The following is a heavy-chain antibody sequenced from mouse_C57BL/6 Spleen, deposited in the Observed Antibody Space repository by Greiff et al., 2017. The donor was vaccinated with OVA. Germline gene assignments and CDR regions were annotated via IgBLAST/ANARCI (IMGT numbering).Heavy chain of an antibody. CDR3: ARSDTTVVEDY. CDR1: GYTFTSYT. CDR2: INPSSGYT. J-gene: IGHJ2*01. Sequence: VMLVESGAELARPGASVKMSCKASGYTFTSYTMHWVKQRPGQGLEWIGYINPSSGYTKYNQKFKDKATLTADKSSSTAYMQLSSLTSEDSAVYYCARSDTTVVEDYWGQGTTLTVSS. V-gene: IGHV1-4*01. D-gene: IGHD1-1*01.